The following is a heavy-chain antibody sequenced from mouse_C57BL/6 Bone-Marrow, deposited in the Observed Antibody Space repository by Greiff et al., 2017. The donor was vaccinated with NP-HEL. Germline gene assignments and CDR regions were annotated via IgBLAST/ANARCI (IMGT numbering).Heavy chain of an antibody. Sequence: VQVVESGAELARPGASVKLSCKASGYTFTSYGISWVKQRTGQGLEWIGEIYPRSGNTYYNEKFKGKATLTADKSSSTAYMELRSLTSEDSAVYFCARPLIYYYGSSSFDYWGQGTTPTVSS. V-gene: IGHV1-81*01. CDR1: GYTFTSYG. D-gene: IGHD1-1*01. J-gene: IGHJ2*01. CDR3: ARPLIYYYGSSSFDY. CDR2: IYPRSGNT.